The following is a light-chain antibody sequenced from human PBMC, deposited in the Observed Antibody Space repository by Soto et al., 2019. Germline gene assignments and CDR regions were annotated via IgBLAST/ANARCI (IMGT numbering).Light chain of an antibody. Sequence: QSVLTQPPSASGTPGQRVTLSCSGSSSNIGSNTVNWYQQLPGTAPKLVIYSNNQRPSGVPDRFSGSKSGTSASLAISGLQSEDEADYYCAAWDDSLNGVVFGEGTKLTVL. CDR2: SNN. J-gene: IGLJ2*01. V-gene: IGLV1-44*01. CDR3: AAWDDSLNGVV. CDR1: SSNIGSNT.